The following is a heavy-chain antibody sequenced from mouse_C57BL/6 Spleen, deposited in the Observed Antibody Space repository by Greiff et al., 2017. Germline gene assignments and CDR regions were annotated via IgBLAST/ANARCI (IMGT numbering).Heavy chain of an antibody. CDR3: ARGRIYYGSRDYFDY. Sequence: EVKLQESGPELVKPGASVKMSCKASGYTFTDYNMHWVKQSHGKSLEWIGYINPNNGGTSYNQKFKGKATLTVNKSSSTAYMELRSLTSEDSAVYYCARGRIYYGSRDYFDYWGQGTTLTVSS. J-gene: IGHJ2*01. CDR1: GYTFTDYN. D-gene: IGHD2-1*01. CDR2: INPNNGGT. V-gene: IGHV1-22*01.